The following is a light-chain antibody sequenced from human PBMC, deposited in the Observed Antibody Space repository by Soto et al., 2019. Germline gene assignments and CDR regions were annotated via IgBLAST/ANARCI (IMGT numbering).Light chain of an antibody. Sequence: QSVLTQSPSAYAYLGASVKLTCTLSSDYGSYAIEWHQQQAENGPRYVMKIKNDGTHTKGHGIPDRFSGSSSGAERYLTISCLMYEDEADYYCQTCDTGIGVFGGGTKLTVL. CDR2: IKNDGTH. J-gene: IGLJ3*02. CDR1: SDYGSYA. CDR3: QTCDTGIGV. V-gene: IGLV4-69*01.